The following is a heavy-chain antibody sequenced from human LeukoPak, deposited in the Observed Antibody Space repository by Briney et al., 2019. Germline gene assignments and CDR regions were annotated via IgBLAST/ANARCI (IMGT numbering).Heavy chain of an antibody. Sequence: GGSLRLSCAASGFTFSNYALHWVRQAPGKGLEWVAVFWYDGTNKYYTDSVKGRFTISRDNSKNTLYLQMNSLRAEDTAVYYCARDQWGNGRSGSFDSWGQGTLVTVSS. CDR1: GFTFSNYA. V-gene: IGHV3-33*01. CDR3: ARDQWGNGRSGSFDS. CDR2: FWYDGTNK. D-gene: IGHD1-26*01. J-gene: IGHJ4*02.